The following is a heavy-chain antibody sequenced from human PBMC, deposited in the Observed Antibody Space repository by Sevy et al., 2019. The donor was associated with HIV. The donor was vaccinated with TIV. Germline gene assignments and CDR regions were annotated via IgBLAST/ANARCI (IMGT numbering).Heavy chain of an antibody. J-gene: IGHJ6*02. CDR2: IRPKLFNSAK. Sequence: GGSLRLSCAASGFTFSGSAIHWVRQASGKPLEWLGRIRPKLFNSAKTYAASVKGRFTISRDDSKNTAYLEMNSLQSEDTALYYCSGNALVRGGDSYFYVMDVWGQGTTVTVSS. D-gene: IGHD3-10*01. CDR1: GFTFSGSA. CDR3: SGNALVRGGDSYFYVMDV. V-gene: IGHV3-73*01.